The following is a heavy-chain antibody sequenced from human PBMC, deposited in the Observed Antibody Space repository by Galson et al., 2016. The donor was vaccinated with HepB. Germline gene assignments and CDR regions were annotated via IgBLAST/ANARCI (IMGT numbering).Heavy chain of an antibody. CDR1: GGSISGSNW. J-gene: IGHJ4*02. CDR2: ISHTGST. V-gene: IGHV4-4*02. CDR3: ARGLVGSTFILDY. Sequence: SETLSLTCAVSGGSISGSNWWSWVRQPPGKGLEWIGEISHTGSTNYNPSLKSRVTISVDKSKNQFSLMLTSMTAADTAVYYCARGLVGSTFILDYWGPGTLVTVSS. D-gene: IGHD6-13*01.